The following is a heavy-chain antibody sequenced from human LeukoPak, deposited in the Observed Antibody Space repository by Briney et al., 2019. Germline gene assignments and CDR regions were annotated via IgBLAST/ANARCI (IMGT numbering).Heavy chain of an antibody. J-gene: IGHJ6*04. CDR2: ISSSGSTI. CDR3: AELGITMIGGV. CDR1: GFIFSNSG. V-gene: IGHV3-48*04. Sequence: PGGSLRLSCAASGFIFSNSGMHWVRQAPGKGLEWVSYISSSGSTIYYADSVKGRFTISRDNAKNSLYLQMNSLRAEDTAVYYCAELGITMIGGVWGKGTTVTISS. D-gene: IGHD3-10*02.